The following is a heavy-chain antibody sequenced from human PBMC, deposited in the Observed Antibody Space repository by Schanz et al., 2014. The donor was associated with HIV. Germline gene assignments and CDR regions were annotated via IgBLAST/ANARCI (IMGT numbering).Heavy chain of an antibody. CDR1: GDTFNSYA. D-gene: IGHD1-1*01. CDR2: IIPMLGTA. Sequence: QVPLVQSGAEVKKPGTSVKLSCKASGDTFNSYALNWVRQAPGQGLEWMGGIIPMLGTANYAQKFQGRVSINADEFTNTAYMELSSLKSEDTAMYYCASSRPMGLEIDFWGQGTLVTVSS. J-gene: IGHJ4*02. CDR3: ASSRPMGLEIDF. V-gene: IGHV1-69*01.